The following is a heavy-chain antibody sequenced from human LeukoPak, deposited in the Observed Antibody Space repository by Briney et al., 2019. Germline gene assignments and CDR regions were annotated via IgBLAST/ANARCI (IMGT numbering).Heavy chain of an antibody. J-gene: IGHJ6*03. CDR2: IRYDGSNK. CDR1: RFTFSSYG. V-gene: IGHV3-30*02. CDR3: AKNVREADWYYYYMDV. D-gene: IGHD3-9*01. Sequence: PGGSLRLSCAASRFTFSSYGMHWVRQAPGGGLEWVAFIRYDGSNKYYADSVKGRFTISRDNSKNTLYLQMNSRRTEDTAVYYCAKNVREADWYYYYMDVWGKGTTVTVSS.